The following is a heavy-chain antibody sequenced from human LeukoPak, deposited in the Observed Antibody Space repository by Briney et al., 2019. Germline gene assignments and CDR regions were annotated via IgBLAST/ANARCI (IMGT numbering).Heavy chain of an antibody. D-gene: IGHD2-21*02. J-gene: IGHJ4*02. CDR2: ISYDGSNK. V-gene: IGHV3-30-3*01. CDR3: ARTVVVTAPFDY. Sequence: GGSLRLSCAASGFTFSSYAMHWVRQAPGKGLGWVAVISYDGSNKYYADSVKGRFTISRDNSKNTLYLQMNSLGAEDTAVYYCARTVVVTAPFDYWGQGTLVTVSS. CDR1: GFTFSSYA.